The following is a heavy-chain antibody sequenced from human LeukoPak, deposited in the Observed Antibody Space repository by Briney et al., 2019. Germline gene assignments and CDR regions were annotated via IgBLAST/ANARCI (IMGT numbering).Heavy chain of an antibody. J-gene: IGHJ4*02. CDR1: GFTFSSYT. D-gene: IGHD1-26*01. CDR2: ISYDGSDK. Sequence: GGSLRLSCAASGFTFSSYTMHWVRQAPGKGLEWVAVISYDGSDKYYADSVKGRFTTSRDNSKNTLYLQMNSLRAEDTAVYYCASNSGSYEEGYWGQGTLVTVSS. V-gene: IGHV3-30-3*01. CDR3: ASNSGSYEEGY.